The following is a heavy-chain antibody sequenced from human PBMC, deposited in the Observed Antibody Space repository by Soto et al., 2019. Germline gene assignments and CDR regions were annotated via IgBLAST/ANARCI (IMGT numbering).Heavy chain of an antibody. CDR2: IYPSVSS. V-gene: IGHV4-38-2*02. D-gene: IGHD2-21*02. CDR3: AREKVGTTFFGT. Sequence: SETLSLTCSVSGFAISRGYYWSWVRQPPGKGLEWIGSIYPSVSSYHNPSLATRLGLSIDASKNQFTLNLTSVTAADTALYFCAREKVGTTFFGTWGQGIQVTVSS. J-gene: IGHJ5*02. CDR1: GFAISRGYY.